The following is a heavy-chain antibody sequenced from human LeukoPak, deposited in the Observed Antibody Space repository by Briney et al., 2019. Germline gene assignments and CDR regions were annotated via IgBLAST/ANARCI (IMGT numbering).Heavy chain of an antibody. CDR1: GFTFSSYG. CDR2: ISYDGSNK. D-gene: IGHD3-22*01. J-gene: IGHJ4*02. CDR3: AREQLLLYYFGY. Sequence: GGSLRLSCAASGFTFSSYGMHWVRQAPGKGLEWVAVISYDGSNKYYADSVKGRFTISRDNSKNTLYLQMNSLRAEDTAVYYCAREQLLLYYFGYWGQGTLVTVSS. V-gene: IGHV3-30*19.